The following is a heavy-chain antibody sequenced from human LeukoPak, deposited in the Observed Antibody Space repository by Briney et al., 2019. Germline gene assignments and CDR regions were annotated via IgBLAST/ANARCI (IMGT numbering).Heavy chain of an antibody. D-gene: IGHD2-8*01. CDR2: IYYSGST. V-gene: IGHV4-30-4*01. CDR1: GGSISSGDYY. Sequence: SETLSLTCTVSGGSISSGDYYWSWIRQPPGKGLGWIGYIYYSGSTYYNPSLKSRVTISVDTSKNQFSLKLSSVTAADTAVYYCARVVVLMPGNNWFDPWGQGTLVTVSS. CDR3: ARVVVLMPGNNWFDP. J-gene: IGHJ5*02.